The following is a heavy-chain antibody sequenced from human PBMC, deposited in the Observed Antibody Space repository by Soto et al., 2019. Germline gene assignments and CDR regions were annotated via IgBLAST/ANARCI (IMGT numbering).Heavy chain of an antibody. J-gene: IGHJ5*02. Sequence: SETLSLTCTVSGGSISSGDFYWSWIRQPPGKGLEWIGYIYYSGSTYYNPSLKSRVTISVDTSKNQFSLKLSSVTAADTAVYYSAKALRITKILVDNNWFDPWGQGTPVTVSS. V-gene: IGHV4-30-4*01. CDR1: GGSISSGDFY. CDR2: IYYSGST. D-gene: IGHD3-22*01. CDR3: AKALRITKILVDNNWFDP.